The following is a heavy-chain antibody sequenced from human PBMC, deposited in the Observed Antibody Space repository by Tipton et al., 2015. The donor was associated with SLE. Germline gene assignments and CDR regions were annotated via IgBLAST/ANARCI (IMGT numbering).Heavy chain of an antibody. J-gene: IGHJ5*02. V-gene: IGHV4-59*11. D-gene: IGHD6-6*01. Sequence: TLSLTCAVSGGSISSHYWSWIRQPPGKGLEWIGYIYYSGSTNYNPSLKSRVTISVDTSKNQFSLKLSSVTAADTAVYYCARDMSIAARRGWFDPWGQGTLVTVSS. CDR1: GGSISSHY. CDR2: IYYSGST. CDR3: ARDMSIAARRGWFDP.